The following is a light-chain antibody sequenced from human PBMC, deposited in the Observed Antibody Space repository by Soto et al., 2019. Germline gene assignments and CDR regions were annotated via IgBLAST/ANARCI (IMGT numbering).Light chain of an antibody. CDR1: QSLSSTY. CDR2: DAY. V-gene: IGKV3-20*01. CDR3: QQYASSPQT. J-gene: IGKJ1*01. Sequence: EIVLTQSPGTLSLSPGERATLSCRASQSLSSTYLAWYQQKPGQAPRLLIYDAYRRATGIPDRFSGSGSRADFTLTISRLEPEDFAVYFCQQYASSPQTFGQGTKV.